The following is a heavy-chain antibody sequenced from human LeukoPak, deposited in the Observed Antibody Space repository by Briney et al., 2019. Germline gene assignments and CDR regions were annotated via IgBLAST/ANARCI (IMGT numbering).Heavy chain of an antibody. J-gene: IGHJ4*02. D-gene: IGHD4-23*01. V-gene: IGHV4-59*01. Sequence: SETLSLTCTVSGGSISSYYWSWIRQHPGKGLEWIGYIYYSGSTNYNPSLKSRVTISLDTSKNQFFLKLSSVTAADTAVYYCARHFYGGNLDFDYWGQGTLVTVSS. CDR2: IYYSGST. CDR1: GGSISSYY. CDR3: ARHFYGGNLDFDY.